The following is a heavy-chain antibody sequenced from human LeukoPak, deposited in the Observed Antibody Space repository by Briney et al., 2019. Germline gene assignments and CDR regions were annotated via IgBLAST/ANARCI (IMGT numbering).Heavy chain of an antibody. CDR2: IYYSGST. J-gene: IGHJ6*02. V-gene: IGHV4-59*01. CDR1: GVSISSYY. Sequence: PSETLSLTCTVSGVSISSYYWTWIRQPPGKGLEWIGYIYYSGSTNYNPSLKSRVPISLDKSKNLFSLKLTSVTAADRAVYYGARGMTVFGVVIKSGMDLWGQGTTVTVSS. D-gene: IGHD3-3*01. CDR3: ARGMTVFGVVIKSGMDL.